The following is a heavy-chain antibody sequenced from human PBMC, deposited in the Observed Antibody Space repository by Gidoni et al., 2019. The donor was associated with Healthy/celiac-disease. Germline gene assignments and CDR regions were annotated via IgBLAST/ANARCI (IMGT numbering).Heavy chain of an antibody. Sequence: EVQLVESGGGLVKPGGSLRLSCAASGFTFRSYSMNWVRQAPGKGLEWVSSISSSSSYIYYADSVKGRFTISRDNAKNSLYLQMNSLRAEDTAVYYCARDQVAAGVGWFDPWGQGTLVTVSS. V-gene: IGHV3-21*01. CDR3: ARDQVAAGVGWFDP. CDR1: GFTFRSYS. CDR2: ISSSSSYI. J-gene: IGHJ5*02. D-gene: IGHD6-13*01.